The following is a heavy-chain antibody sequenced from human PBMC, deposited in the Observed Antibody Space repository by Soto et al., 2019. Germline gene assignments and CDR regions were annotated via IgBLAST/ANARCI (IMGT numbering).Heavy chain of an antibody. J-gene: IGHJ6*02. CDR2: IKQDGSEK. D-gene: IGHD3-3*01. CDR3: ARSRGYDFWSGYPYYYGMDV. CDR1: GFTFSSYW. V-gene: IGHV3-7*03. Sequence: GGSLRLSCAASGFTFSSYWMIWVRQAPGKGLEWVANIKQDGSEKYYVDSVKGRFTISRDNAKNSLYLQMNSLRAEDTAVYYCARSRGYDFWSGYPYYYGMDVWGQGTTVTVSS.